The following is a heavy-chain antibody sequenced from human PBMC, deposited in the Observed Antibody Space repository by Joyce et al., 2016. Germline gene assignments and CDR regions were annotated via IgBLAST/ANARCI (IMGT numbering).Heavy chain of an antibody. CDR1: GFTFSNYG. V-gene: IGHV3-30*18. Sequence: QVQLVESGGGVVQPGRSLRLSCAASGFTFSNYGMHWVRQDPGKGLEWVAVISSNGNSKYYADTVKVRFTISRDISKNTLYLQMNSVRAEDTAVYYCAKGLYYNYYDTFDYWGQGTLVTVSS. J-gene: IGHJ4*02. D-gene: IGHD3-22*01. CDR3: AKGLYYNYYDTFDY. CDR2: ISSNGNSK.